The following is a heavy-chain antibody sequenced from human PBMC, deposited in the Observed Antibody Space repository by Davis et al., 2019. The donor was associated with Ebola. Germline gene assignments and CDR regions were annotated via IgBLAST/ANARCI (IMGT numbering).Heavy chain of an antibody. CDR2: ISAYNGNT. D-gene: IGHD1-1*01. CDR3: ARAQIPTTSDH. CDR1: GYTFTSYG. V-gene: IGHV1-18*04. Sequence: AASVKVSCKASGYTFTSYGISWVRQAPGQGLEWMGWISAYNGNTNYAQKLQGSVTMTTDTSTSTAYMEVGSLKSDDTAVDYCARAQIPTTSDHWGQGTLVTVSS. J-gene: IGHJ4*02.